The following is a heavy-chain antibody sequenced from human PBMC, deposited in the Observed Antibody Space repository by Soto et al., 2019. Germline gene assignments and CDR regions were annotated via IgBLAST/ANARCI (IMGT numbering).Heavy chain of an antibody. Sequence: SETMSLTCPVSGGSISSSIYYWGWIRQPPGKGLEWIGSIYYSGSTYYNPSLKSRVTISVDTSKNQFSLKLSSVTAADTAVYYCASRQDWFDPWGQGTLVTVSS. CDR2: IYYSGST. J-gene: IGHJ5*02. CDR1: GGSISSSIYY. CDR3: ASRQDWFDP. V-gene: IGHV4-39*01.